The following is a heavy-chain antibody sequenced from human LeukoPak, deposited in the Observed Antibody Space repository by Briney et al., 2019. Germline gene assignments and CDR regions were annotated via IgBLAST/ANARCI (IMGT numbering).Heavy chain of an antibody. CDR3: ARGGGSSWYAYFDY. CDR1: GYTFTGYY. Sequence: GASVKVSCKASGYTFTGYYMHWERQAPGQGLEWMGWISPNSGGTNYAQKFQGRVTMTRDTSISTAYMELSRLRSDDTAVYYCARGGGSSWYAYFDYWGQGTLVTVSS. D-gene: IGHD6-13*01. V-gene: IGHV1-2*02. J-gene: IGHJ4*02. CDR2: ISPNSGGT.